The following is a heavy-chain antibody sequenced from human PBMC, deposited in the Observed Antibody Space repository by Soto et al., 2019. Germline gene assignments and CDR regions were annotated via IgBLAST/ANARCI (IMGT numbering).Heavy chain of an antibody. CDR2: ISSNGGST. D-gene: IGHD3-22*01. J-gene: IGHJ5*02. V-gene: IGHV3-64D*08. CDR1: GFTFSSYA. CDR3: VKDVAGYYYDSSGSPPAEDWFDP. Sequence: PGGSLRLSCSASGFTFSSYAMHWVRQAPGKGLEYVSAISSNGGSTYYADSVKGRFTISRDNSKNTLYLQMSSLRAEDTAVYYCVKDVAGYYYDSSGSPPAEDWFDPWGQGTLVTVSS.